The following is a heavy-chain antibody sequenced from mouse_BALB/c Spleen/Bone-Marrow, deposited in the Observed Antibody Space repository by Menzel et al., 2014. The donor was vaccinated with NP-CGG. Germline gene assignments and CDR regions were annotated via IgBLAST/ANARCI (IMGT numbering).Heavy chain of an antibody. CDR1: GFDFSRYW. D-gene: IGHD1-1*01. CDR3: ARPDYYGYLNY. J-gene: IGHJ2*01. V-gene: IGHV4-1*02. CDR2: INPDSRTI. Sequence: EVQVVESGGGLVQPGGSLKLSCAASGFDFSRYWMSWVRQAPGKGLEWIGEINPDSRTISYSPSLKDKFIISRDNAKNTLYLRLNKVRSEDTALYYCARPDYYGYLNYWGQGTTLTVSS.